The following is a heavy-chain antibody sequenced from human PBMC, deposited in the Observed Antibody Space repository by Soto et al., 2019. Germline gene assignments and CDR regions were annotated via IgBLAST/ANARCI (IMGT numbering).Heavy chain of an antibody. Sequence: GASVKVSCKASGYTFTSYDINWVRQATGQGLEWMGWMNPNSGNTGYAQKFQGRVTMTRNTSISTAYMELSSLRSEDTAVYYCASLYDFWSGSRYYYMDVWGKGPTGTVSS. CDR2: MNPNSGNT. CDR3: ASLYDFWSGSRYYYMDV. D-gene: IGHD3-3*01. J-gene: IGHJ6*03. CDR1: GYTFTSYD. V-gene: IGHV1-8*01.